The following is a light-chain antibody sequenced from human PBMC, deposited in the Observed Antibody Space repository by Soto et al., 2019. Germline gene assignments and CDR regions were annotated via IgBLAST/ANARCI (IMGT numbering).Light chain of an antibody. Sequence: EVVMTQSPATLSVSPRERVTLSCRASESVHSNLAWYQQKPDQRPSVHIYHASTRATGVQDRFTGNGSGTEFPLTISSLQSEDFGVCHCQHYATGPPTFGPGTK. CDR1: ESVHSN. V-gene: IGKV3-15*01. J-gene: IGKJ3*01. CDR2: HAS. CDR3: QHYATGPPT.